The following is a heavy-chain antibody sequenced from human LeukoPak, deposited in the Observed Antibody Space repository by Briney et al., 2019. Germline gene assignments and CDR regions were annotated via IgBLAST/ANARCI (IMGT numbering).Heavy chain of an antibody. CDR2: IGGSGGST. V-gene: IGHV3-23*01. D-gene: IGHD3-16*01. CDR3: ALRGVKQYYFDY. CDR1: GFTVSSNH. J-gene: IGHJ4*02. Sequence: GGSLRLSCAASGFTVSSNHMSWVRQAPGKGLEWVSAIGGSGGSTYYADSVKGRFTISRDNSKNTLYLQMNSLRAEDTAVYYCALRGVKQYYFDYWGQGTLVTVSS.